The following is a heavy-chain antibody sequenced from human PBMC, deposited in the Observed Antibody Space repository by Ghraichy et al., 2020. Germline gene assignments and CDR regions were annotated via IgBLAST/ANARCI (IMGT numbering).Heavy chain of an antibody. D-gene: IGHD1-7*01. Sequence: GGSLRLSCTASGFTYSFYSMDWVRQAPGKGLEWISSITNSASHTYYADSVKGRFTISRDNAKNSLYLQMNSLRAEDTATYYCARFETGTTSLAFDIWGQGTMVTVSS. J-gene: IGHJ3*02. CDR1: GFTYSFYS. CDR3: ARFETGTTSLAFDI. CDR2: ITNSASHT. V-gene: IGHV3-21*01.